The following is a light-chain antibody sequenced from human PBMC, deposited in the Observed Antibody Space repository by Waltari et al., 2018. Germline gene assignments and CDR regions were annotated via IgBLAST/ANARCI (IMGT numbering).Light chain of an antibody. CDR2: LVS. CDR3: LQGTHWPPHT. CDR1: SLVHSNGNTY. Sequence: SLVHSNGNTYLNWFHQRPGQSPRRLIYLVSNRDSGVPARFSGSGSDTDFTLKINRVEAEDVGIYYCLQGTHWPPHTFGRGTKVEI. J-gene: IGKJ2*01. V-gene: IGKV2-30*02.